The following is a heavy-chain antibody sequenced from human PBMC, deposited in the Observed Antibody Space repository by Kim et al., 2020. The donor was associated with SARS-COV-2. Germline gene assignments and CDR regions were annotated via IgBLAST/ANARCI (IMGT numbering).Heavy chain of an antibody. Sequence: QKFQGRVTMTKDTSTSTVYLDLRSLKSEDTAFYYCAREWPGNLYFAYWGQGTPITVSS. V-gene: IGHV1-46*01. J-gene: IGHJ4*02. D-gene: IGHD1-1*01. CDR3: AREWPGNLYFAY.